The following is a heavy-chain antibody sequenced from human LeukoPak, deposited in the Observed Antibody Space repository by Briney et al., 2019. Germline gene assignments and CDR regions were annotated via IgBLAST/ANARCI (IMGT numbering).Heavy chain of an antibody. Sequence: GGSLRLSCVASGFTFSTYSMNWVRQVPGKGLEWVSAINRGSTARLYADSVKGRFTISRDNAKNSLYLQMNSLRAEDTAVYYCARDGSQEVYYHSGSYIMSDYWGQGTLVTVSS. J-gene: IGHJ4*02. V-gene: IGHV3-21*01. CDR3: ARDGSQEVYYHSGSYIMSDY. D-gene: IGHD3-10*01. CDR2: INRGSTAR. CDR1: GFTFSTYS.